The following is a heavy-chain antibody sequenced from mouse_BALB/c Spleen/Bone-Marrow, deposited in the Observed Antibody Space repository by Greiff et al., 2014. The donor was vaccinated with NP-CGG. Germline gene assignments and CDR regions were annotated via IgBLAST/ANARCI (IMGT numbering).Heavy chain of an antibody. CDR2: ISNGGTYT. J-gene: IGHJ4*01. D-gene: IGHD1-1*02. V-gene: IGHV5-4*02. CDR1: GFTFSDFY. Sequence: EVMLVESGGGLVKPGGSLKLSCAASGFTFSDFYMFWFRQTPEKRLEWVATISNGGTYTYYPDSVKGRFTISRVNAKNNLYLQMSSLKSEDTAMYYCARSGERYGAMDYWGQGTSVTVTS. CDR3: ARSGERYGAMDY.